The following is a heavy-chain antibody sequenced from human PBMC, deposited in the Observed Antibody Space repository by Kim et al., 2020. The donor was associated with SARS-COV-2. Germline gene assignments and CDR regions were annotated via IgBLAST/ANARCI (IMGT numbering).Heavy chain of an antibody. CDR1: GFTFSSYS. D-gene: IGHD5-18*01. CDR3: ARDRVRGYSYAFDY. CDR2: ISSSSSYI. V-gene: IGHV3-21*01. Sequence: GGSLRLSCAASGFTFSSYSMNWVRQAPGKGLEWVSSISSSSSYIYYADSVKGRFTISRDNAKNSLYLQMNSLRAEDTAVYYCARDRVRGYSYAFDYWGQGTLVTVSS. J-gene: IGHJ4*02.